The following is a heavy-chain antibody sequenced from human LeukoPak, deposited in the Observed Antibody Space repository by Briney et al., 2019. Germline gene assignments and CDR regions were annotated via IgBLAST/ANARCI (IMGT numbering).Heavy chain of an antibody. V-gene: IGHV3-33*06. J-gene: IGHJ4*02. CDR1: GFTFSSYG. Sequence: GGSLRLSCAASGFTFSSYGMPWVRQAPGKGLEWVAVIWYDGSNKYYADSVKGRFTISRENSKNTLYLQMNRLRAEDTAVYYCAKDDSSGYYYLPMYWGQGTLVTVSS. CDR3: AKDDSSGYYYLPMY. D-gene: IGHD3-22*01. CDR2: IWYDGSNK.